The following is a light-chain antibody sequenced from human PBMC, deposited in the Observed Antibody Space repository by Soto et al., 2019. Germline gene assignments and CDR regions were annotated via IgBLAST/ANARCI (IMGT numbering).Light chain of an antibody. CDR3: QQYNSYRMYT. Sequence: DIQMTQSPSTLSASVGDRVTITCRASQSISSWLAWYQQKPGKAPKLLIYDASSLESGVPSRFSGSGSGTEFTLTISSLRPDDFATYYCQQYNSYRMYTFGQGTKVDIK. CDR1: QSISSW. J-gene: IGKJ2*01. V-gene: IGKV1-5*01. CDR2: DAS.